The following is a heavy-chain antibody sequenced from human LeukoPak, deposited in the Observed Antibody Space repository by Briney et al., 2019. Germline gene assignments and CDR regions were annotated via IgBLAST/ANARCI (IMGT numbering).Heavy chain of an antibody. V-gene: IGHV1-2*02. J-gene: IGHJ4*02. Sequence: GASVKVSCKASGYTFTAYYMRWVRQAPGQGLEWVGWINPYSGGTKYAQKFQGRVTMTRDTSISTAYMELRSLRSDDTAVYYCARSNTYYYDSSGYYSYFDYWGQGTLVTVSS. CDR3: ARSNTYYYDSSGYYSYFDY. D-gene: IGHD3-22*01. CDR2: INPYSGGT. CDR1: GYTFTAYY.